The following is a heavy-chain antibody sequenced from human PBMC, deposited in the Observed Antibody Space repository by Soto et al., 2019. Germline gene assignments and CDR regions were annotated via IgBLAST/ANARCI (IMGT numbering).Heavy chain of an antibody. J-gene: IGHJ6*02. CDR3: ARVTGRYYYGMDV. CDR2: INHSGST. V-gene: IGHV4-34*01. Sequence: SETLSLTCAVYGGSFSGYYWSWIRQPPGKGLEWIGEINHSGSTNYNPSLKSRVTISVDTSKNQFSLKLSFVTAADTAVYYCARVTGRYYYGMDVWGQGTTVTVSS. CDR1: GGSFSGYY.